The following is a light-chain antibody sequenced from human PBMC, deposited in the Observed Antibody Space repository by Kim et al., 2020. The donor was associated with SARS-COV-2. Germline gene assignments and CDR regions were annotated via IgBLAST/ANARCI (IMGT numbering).Light chain of an antibody. CDR3: QQYYSYPQT. CDR1: QGISSY. CDR2: AAS. Sequence: ASTGDRVTLTCRASQGISSYLAWYQQNPGKAPKLLIYAASTLQSGVPSRFSGSGSGTDFTLTISSLQSEDVATYYCQQYYSYPQTFGQGTKVDIK. V-gene: IGKV1-8*01. J-gene: IGKJ1*01.